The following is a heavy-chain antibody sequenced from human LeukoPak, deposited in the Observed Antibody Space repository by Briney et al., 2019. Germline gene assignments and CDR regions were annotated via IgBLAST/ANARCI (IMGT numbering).Heavy chain of an antibody. Sequence: GGSLRLSCAASGFTFSDYYMSWIRQAPGKGLEWVSYISSSGSTIYYADSEKGRFTISRDNAKNSLYLQMNSLRAEDTAVYYCARDVDYGDYGYFDYWGQGTLVTVSS. V-gene: IGHV3-11*01. CDR1: GFTFSDYY. J-gene: IGHJ4*02. D-gene: IGHD4-17*01. CDR2: ISSSGSTI. CDR3: ARDVDYGDYGYFDY.